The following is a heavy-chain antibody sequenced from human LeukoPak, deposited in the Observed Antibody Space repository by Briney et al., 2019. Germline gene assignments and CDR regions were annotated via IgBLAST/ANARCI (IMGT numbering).Heavy chain of an antibody. D-gene: IGHD6-19*01. CDR2: ISGSGATT. Sequence: GGSLRLSCAASGFTFSDYAMTWVQQAPGQGLEWVAAISGSGATTYYAASARGRFTISRDNSKSTLYLQMSSLRAEDTAVFYCAKFFAPSGGASGWPWSIAYWGQGTLVTVSS. CDR1: GFTFSDYA. J-gene: IGHJ4*02. CDR3: AKFFAPSGGASGWPWSIAY. V-gene: IGHV3-23*01.